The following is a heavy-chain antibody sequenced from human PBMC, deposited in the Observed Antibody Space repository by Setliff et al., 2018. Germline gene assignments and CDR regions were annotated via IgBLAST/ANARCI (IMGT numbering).Heavy chain of an antibody. CDR3: ASSGHSGSWFPFNAFHI. CDR2: IRGSGGST. J-gene: IGHJ3*02. CDR1: GFTFSSYA. D-gene: IGHD6-13*01. Sequence: PGGSLRLSCAASGFTFSSYAMSWVRQAPGKGLEWVSAIRGSGGSTYYADSVKGRFTITRDNSKNTLYLQMNRLRAADTAVYYCASSGHSGSWFPFNAFHIWGQGKMVTVSS. V-gene: IGHV3-23*01.